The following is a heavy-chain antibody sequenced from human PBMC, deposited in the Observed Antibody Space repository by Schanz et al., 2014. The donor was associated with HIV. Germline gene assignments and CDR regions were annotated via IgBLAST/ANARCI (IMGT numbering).Heavy chain of an antibody. CDR3: AKRGPAAWDYFDS. CDR2: MWYDESHK. CDR1: GFTFSSSG. J-gene: IGHJ4*02. V-gene: IGHV3-33*06. D-gene: IGHD6-13*01. Sequence: QVQLVESGGGVVQPGRSLRLSCTASGFTFSSSGMHWVRQAPGKGLEGVAAMWYDESHKGYADSVKGRFTISRDNSKNTLYLEMNSLRAEDTAVYYCAKRGPAAWDYFDSWGQGTLVTVSS.